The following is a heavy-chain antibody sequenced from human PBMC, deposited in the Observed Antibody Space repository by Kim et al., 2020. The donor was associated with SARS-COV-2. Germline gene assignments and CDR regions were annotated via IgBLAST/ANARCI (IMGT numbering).Heavy chain of an antibody. D-gene: IGHD1-1*01. CDR1: AGSVSNSDYY. Sequence: SETLSRTCTVSAGSVSNSDYYWDWVRQPPGKGLEWIGSIYHTGSAYYDLSLKSRATISMDLSKNQFSLELSSVTATDTSVYYCARRTRRGPSLDSWGQGTPGPVSS. CDR3: ARRTRRGPSLDS. V-gene: IGHV4-39*01. CDR2: IYHTGSA. J-gene: IGHJ4*02.